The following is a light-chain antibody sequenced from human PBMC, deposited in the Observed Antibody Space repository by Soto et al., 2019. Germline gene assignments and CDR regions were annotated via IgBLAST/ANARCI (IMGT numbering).Light chain of an antibody. Sequence: AIQMTQSPSSLSASVGDRVTITCRASQGIRNDLGWYQQKPGKAPMLLIYAASSLHSGVPSRFSGSGSGTDLTLTISSLQPEDFASYYGREDYKYPQYTFGQGTKLEIK. CDR1: QGIRND. J-gene: IGKJ2*01. CDR2: AAS. V-gene: IGKV1-6*01. CDR3: REDYKYPQYT.